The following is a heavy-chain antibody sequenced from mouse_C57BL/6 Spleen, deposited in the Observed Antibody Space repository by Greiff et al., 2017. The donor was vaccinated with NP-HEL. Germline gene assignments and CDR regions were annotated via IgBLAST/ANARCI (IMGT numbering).Heavy chain of an antibody. CDR1: GFTFSSYG. J-gene: IGHJ3*01. CDR3: ARPGDYDGSWFAY. Sequence: VQLQQSGGDLVKPGGSLKLSCAASGFTFSSYGMSWVRQTPDKRLEWVATISSGGSYTYYPDSVKGRFTISRDNAKNTLYLQMSSLKSEDTAMYYCARPGDYDGSWFAYWGQGTLVTVSA. CDR2: ISSGGSYT. D-gene: IGHD2-4*01. V-gene: IGHV5-6*01.